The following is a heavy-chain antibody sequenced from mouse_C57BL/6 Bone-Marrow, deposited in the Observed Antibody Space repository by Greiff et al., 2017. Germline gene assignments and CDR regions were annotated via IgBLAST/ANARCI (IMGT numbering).Heavy chain of an antibody. D-gene: IGHD1-1*01. CDR2: IDPETGGT. J-gene: IGHJ2*01. V-gene: IGHV1-15*01. CDR1: GYTFTDYE. Sequence: QVQLKESGAELVRPGASVTLSCKASGYTFTDYEMNWVKQTPVHGLDWIGAIDPETGGTAYNQKFKGKAILTADKSSSTAYMGLRSLTSEDSAVYYCTRGNLPHDYCSSYMGYWGQGTTLTVSS. CDR3: TRGNLPHDYCSSYMGY.